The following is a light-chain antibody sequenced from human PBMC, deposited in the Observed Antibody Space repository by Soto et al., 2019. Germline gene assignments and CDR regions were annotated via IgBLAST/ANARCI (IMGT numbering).Light chain of an antibody. Sequence: DIVLTQSPGTLSLSPGERATLSCRSSQSVSSNYLAWYQQKPDQAPRLVIYDVSGSATGIPDRFSGSGSGTDFPLTISRLEPEDSAVYYCQQYGISPTFGQGTKVEIK. CDR1: QSVSSNY. CDR2: DVS. J-gene: IGKJ1*01. V-gene: IGKV3-20*01. CDR3: QQYGISPT.